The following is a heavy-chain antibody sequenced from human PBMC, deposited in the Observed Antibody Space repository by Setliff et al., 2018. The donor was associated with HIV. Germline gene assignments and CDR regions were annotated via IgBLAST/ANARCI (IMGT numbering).Heavy chain of an antibody. CDR3: ARSSRVNCGGDCYLFDY. V-gene: IGHV4-31*03. D-gene: IGHD2-21*02. J-gene: IGHJ4*02. Sequence: TLSLTCSVSGGSLISGGYYWSWIRQHPGKGLEWIGYVYYTGKTYYNPSLESRISMSVDTSKNQFSLILTSVTAADTAVYYCARSSRVNCGGDCYLFDYWGQGTPVTVSS. CDR1: GGSLISGGYY. CDR2: VYYTGKT.